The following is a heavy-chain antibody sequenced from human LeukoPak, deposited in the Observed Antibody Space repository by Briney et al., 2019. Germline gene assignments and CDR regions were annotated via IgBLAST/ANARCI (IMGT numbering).Heavy chain of an antibody. CDR1: GFTFSSYE. V-gene: IGHV3-74*01. CDR3: ARGAAAGTLGK. D-gene: IGHD6-13*01. CDR2: INSDGSST. J-gene: IGHJ4*02. Sequence: PGGSLRLSCAASGFTFSSYEMNWVRQAPGKGLVWVSRINSDGSSTSYADSVKGRFTISRDNAKNTLYLQMNSPRAEDTAVYYCARGAAAGTLGKWGQGTLVTVSS.